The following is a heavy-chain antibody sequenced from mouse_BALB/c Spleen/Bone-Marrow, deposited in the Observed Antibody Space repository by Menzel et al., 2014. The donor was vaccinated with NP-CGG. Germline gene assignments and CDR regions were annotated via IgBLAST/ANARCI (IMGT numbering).Heavy chain of an antibody. V-gene: IGHV1-7*01. CDR3: ARRGLLRYFDY. D-gene: IGHD1-1*01. J-gene: IGHJ2*01. Sequence: QVQLQQSGAELAKPGASVKMSCKASGYTFTSYWMHWVKQGPGQGLEWIGYINPSTGYTEYNQKFKDKATLTADKSSSTAYMQLSSLTSEDSAVYYCARRGLLRYFDYWGQGTTLTVSS. CDR1: GYTFTSYW. CDR2: INPSTGYT.